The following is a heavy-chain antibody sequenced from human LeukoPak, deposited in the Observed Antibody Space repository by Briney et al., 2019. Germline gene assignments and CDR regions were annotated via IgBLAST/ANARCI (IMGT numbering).Heavy chain of an antibody. J-gene: IGHJ4*02. Sequence: RGSLRLSCAASGFTFSNYAMSWVRQAPGKGLEWVSAISGSGDSTYYADPVKGRFTISRDNSKNTLYLQMNSLRAEDTAVYYCAKRGGRWSFDYWGQGTLVTVSS. D-gene: IGHD2-15*01. V-gene: IGHV3-23*01. CDR2: ISGSGDST. CDR3: AKRGGRWSFDY. CDR1: GFTFSNYA.